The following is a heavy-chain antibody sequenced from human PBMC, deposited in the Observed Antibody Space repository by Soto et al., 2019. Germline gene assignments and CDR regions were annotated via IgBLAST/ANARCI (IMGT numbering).Heavy chain of an antibody. CDR2: GGSGGST. CDR3: XXXRGRAYHYYYMDV. D-gene: IGHD3-16*01. CDR1: GFTFSTYG. V-gene: IGHV3-23*01. J-gene: IGHJ6*03. Sequence: DVQLLESGGGLVQRGGSLRLSCAASGFTFSTYGMTWVRQAPGKGLEWVSYGGSGGSTYYADSVKGRFTISRDNSKNTXXXXXXXXXXXXXXXXXXXXXRGRAYHYYYMDVWGNGTTVTVSS.